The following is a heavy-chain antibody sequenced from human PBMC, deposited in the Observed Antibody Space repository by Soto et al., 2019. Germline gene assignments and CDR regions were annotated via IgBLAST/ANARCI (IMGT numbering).Heavy chain of an antibody. CDR2: INAGNGNP. Sequence: QVQLVQSGAEVKKPGASVKVSCKASGYTFTSYAMHWVRQAPGQRLDWMGWINAGNGNPKYSQKFQGRVTITRDTSASTAYMELSSLRSEDTAVYYCARDSESLWFGELLGLPGHWGQGTLVTASS. CDR3: ARDSESLWFGELLGLPGH. V-gene: IGHV1-3*01. D-gene: IGHD3-10*01. J-gene: IGHJ4*02. CDR1: GYTFTSYA.